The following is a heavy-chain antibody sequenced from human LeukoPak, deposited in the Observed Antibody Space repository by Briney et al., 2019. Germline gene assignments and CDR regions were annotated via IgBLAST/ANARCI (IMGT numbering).Heavy chain of an antibody. D-gene: IGHD2-2*01. CDR1: GGSISSYY. CDR3: ARHLATRGWFDP. Sequence: SETLSLTCTVSGGSISSYYWSWIRQPPGEGLEWIAYIYYSGSTNYNPSLKSRVTISVDTSKNQFSLKLSAVTAADTAVYYCARHLATRGWFDPWGQGTLVTVSS. V-gene: IGHV4-59*08. CDR2: IYYSGST. J-gene: IGHJ5*02.